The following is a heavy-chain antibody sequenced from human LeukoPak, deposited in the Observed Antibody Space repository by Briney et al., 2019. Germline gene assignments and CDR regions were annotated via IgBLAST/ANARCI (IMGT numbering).Heavy chain of an antibody. J-gene: IGHJ4*02. Sequence: GRSLRLSCAASGFTFSSYAMSWVRQAPGKGLEWVSAISGSGGSTYYADSVKGRFTISRDNSKNTLYLQMNSVRVEDTAVYYCAVGGSPTDYWGQGTLVTVSS. CDR2: ISGSGGST. V-gene: IGHV3-23*01. D-gene: IGHD4-23*01. CDR1: GFTFSSYA. CDR3: AVGGSPTDY.